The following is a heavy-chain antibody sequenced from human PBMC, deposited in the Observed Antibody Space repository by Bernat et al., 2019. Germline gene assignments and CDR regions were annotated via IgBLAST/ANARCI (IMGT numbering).Heavy chain of an antibody. J-gene: IGHJ4*02. V-gene: IGHV3-23*04. Sequence: EVQLVESGGGLVQPGGSLRLSCAASGFTFSSYDMHWVRQATGKGLEWVSAISGSGGSTYYADSVKGRFTISRDNSKNTLYLQMNSLRAEDTAIYYCAKDWNYSWDYWGQGTLVTVSS. D-gene: IGHD1-7*01. CDR2: ISGSGGST. CDR1: GFTFSSYD. CDR3: AKDWNYSWDY.